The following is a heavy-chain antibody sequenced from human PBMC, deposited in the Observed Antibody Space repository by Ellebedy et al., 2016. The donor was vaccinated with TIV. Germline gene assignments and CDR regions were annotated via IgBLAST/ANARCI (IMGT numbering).Heavy chain of an antibody. V-gene: IGHV3-23*03. CDR2: IYSGGST. J-gene: IGHJ4*02. CDR3: AKGGPWEQHNLLDY. CDR1: GFTFSSYA. Sequence: PGGSLRLSCAASGFTFSSYAMSWVRQAPGKGLEWVSVIYSGGSTYYADSVKGRFTISRDNSKNTLYLQMNSLRAEDTAVYYCAKGGPWEQHNLLDYWGQGTLVTVSS. D-gene: IGHD1-26*01.